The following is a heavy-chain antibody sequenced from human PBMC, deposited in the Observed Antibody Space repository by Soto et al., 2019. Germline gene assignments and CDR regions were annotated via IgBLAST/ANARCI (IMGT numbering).Heavy chain of an antibody. V-gene: IGHV4-34*01. Sequence: SETLSLTCAVYAGSFSHYYWNWIRQSPGKGLEWIGKIKHSGSSNYNPSLMSRVSISVDMSKNQFSLRLTSVTAADTAVYYCARGGSSDWQVALDIWGQGTMVTVSS. CDR1: AGSFSHYY. CDR3: ARGGSSDWQVALDI. D-gene: IGHD6-19*01. CDR2: IKHSGSS. J-gene: IGHJ3*02.